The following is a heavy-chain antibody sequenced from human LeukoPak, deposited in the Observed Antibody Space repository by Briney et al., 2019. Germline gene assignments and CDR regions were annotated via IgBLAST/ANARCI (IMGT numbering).Heavy chain of an antibody. J-gene: IGHJ4*02. CDR1: GYTFTDYY. D-gene: IGHD2-2*01. V-gene: IGHV1-2*02. Sequence: ASVKVSCKASGYTFTDYYMQWVRQAPGQGLERMGWFNPNSGGTNYAQKVQGRVTMTRDTSNSTAYMELSRLRSDDTAVYYCARGGLSSTSRFIDYWGQGTLVTVSS. CDR2: FNPNSGGT. CDR3: ARGGLSSTSRFIDY.